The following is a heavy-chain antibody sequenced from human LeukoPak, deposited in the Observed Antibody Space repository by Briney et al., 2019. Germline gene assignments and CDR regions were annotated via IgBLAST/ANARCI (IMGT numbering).Heavy chain of an antibody. V-gene: IGHV1-2*02. J-gene: IGHJ5*02. D-gene: IGHD3-3*01. CDR3: ARADFIDAGPYVIAP. CDR2: INTKTGRT. Sequence: VASVKVSFKTSGYTFTDYYIHWVRQAPGEGLGWMGWINTKTGRTSFARTFQGRVTLTRDPSITTVYMDMAWLTSDDTAIYFCARADFIDAGPYVIAPWGQGTLVTVSS. CDR1: GYTFTDYY.